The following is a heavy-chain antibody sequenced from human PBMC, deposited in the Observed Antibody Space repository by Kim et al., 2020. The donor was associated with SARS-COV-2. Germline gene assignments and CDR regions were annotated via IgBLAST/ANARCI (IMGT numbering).Heavy chain of an antibody. V-gene: IGHV4-34*01. Sequence: SETLSLTCAVYGGSFSGYYWSWVRQPPGKGLEWIGEINHSGSTSYNPSLKSRITISVDTSKSQFSLKLSSVTAADTAVYYCTRDCSGGSCPIFAGRYYMVGWGKATTVTVSS. CDR2: INHSGST. D-gene: IGHD2-15*01. CDR3: TRDCSGGSCPIFAGRYYMVG. J-gene: IGHJ6*03. CDR1: GGSFSGYY.